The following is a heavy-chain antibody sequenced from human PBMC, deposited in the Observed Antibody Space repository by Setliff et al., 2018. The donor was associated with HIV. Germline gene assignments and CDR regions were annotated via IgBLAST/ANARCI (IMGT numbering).Heavy chain of an antibody. CDR1: GGSISSSTYY. D-gene: IGHD5-18*01. CDR3: ARRDGYSYVFYFDY. Sequence: PSETLSLTCTVSGGSISSSTYYWGWIRQPPGKGLEWIVTIYYSGSTYYNPSLQSRLTISVDTSKNQLSLKLISVTAADTAVYYCARRDGYSYVFYFDYWGQGTLVTVSS. CDR2: IYYSGST. V-gene: IGHV4-39*01. J-gene: IGHJ4*02.